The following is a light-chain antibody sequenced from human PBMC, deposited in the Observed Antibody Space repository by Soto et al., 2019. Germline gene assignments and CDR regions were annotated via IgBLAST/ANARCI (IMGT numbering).Light chain of an antibody. J-gene: IGKJ2*01. Sequence: EIVMTQSPATLSVSPGERVTISCRASQSVSSNLAWYQQKPGQAPRLLIYGASTRATGIPARFSGSGSGTEFTLTISSLQSEDFAFYYCQQYNNWRPSYTFGRGTKLEIK. CDR1: QSVSSN. V-gene: IGKV3-15*01. CDR2: GAS. CDR3: QQYNNWRPSYT.